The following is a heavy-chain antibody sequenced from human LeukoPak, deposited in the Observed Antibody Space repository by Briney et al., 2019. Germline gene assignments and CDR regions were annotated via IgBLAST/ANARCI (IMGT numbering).Heavy chain of an antibody. J-gene: IGHJ4*02. CDR2: TIPIFGTA. Sequence: GASVKVSCKASGGTFSSYAISWVRQAPGQGLEWMGGTIPIFGTANYAQKFQGRVTITADKSTSTAYMELSSLRSEDTAVYYCARTARYCSGGSCYAPFDYWGQGTLVTVSS. D-gene: IGHD2-15*01. CDR1: GGTFSSYA. CDR3: ARTARYCSGGSCYAPFDY. V-gene: IGHV1-69*06.